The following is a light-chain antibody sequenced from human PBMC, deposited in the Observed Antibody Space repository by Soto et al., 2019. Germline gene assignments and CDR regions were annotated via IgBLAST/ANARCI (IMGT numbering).Light chain of an antibody. Sequence: QTVVTQEPSFSVSPGGAVTLTCGLSSGSVSTTYYPSWYQQTPGQAPRTLIHSTDTRSSGVPDRFSGSILGNKAALTITGAQAYDESDYYCVLYMGSGVWVFGGGTKLTVL. J-gene: IGLJ3*02. CDR3: VLYMGSGVWV. CDR1: SGSVSTTYY. CDR2: STD. V-gene: IGLV8-61*01.